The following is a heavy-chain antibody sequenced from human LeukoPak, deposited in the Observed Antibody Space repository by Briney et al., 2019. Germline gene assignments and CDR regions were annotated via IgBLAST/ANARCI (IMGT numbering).Heavy chain of an antibody. Sequence: SETPSLTCTVSGGSISSYYWSWIRQPAGKGLEWIGRIYSSGSTNYNPSLNSRVTMSVDTSKNQFSLKLSSLTAADTAVYYCARGGIYSSGWYRDWGQGTLVTVSS. CDR2: IYSSGST. J-gene: IGHJ1*01. CDR3: ARGGIYSSGWYRD. V-gene: IGHV4-4*07. CDR1: GGSISSYY. D-gene: IGHD6-19*01.